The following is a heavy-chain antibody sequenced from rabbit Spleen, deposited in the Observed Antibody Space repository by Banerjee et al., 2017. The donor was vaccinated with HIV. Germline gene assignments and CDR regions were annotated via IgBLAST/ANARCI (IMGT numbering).Heavy chain of an antibody. CDR2: IYPGFGST. V-gene: IGHV1S7*01. Sequence: QSLEESGGGLVKPGGTLTLTCTASGFTLSSYYMNWVRQAPGKGLDLIGCIYPGFGSTDYANWVSGRFSISRANAQITVLLQSISVTAADTAFYACAIDGAVGSYFALWGPGTLVTVS. D-gene: IGHD8-1*01. CDR3: AIDGAVGSYFAL. CDR1: GFTLSSYY. J-gene: IGHJ4*01.